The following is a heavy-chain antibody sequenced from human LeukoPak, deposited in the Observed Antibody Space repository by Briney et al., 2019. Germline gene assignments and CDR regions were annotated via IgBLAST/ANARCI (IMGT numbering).Heavy chain of an antibody. CDR1: GYTFTGYY. Sequence: ASVKVSCKASGYTFTGYYMHWVRQAPGQGLEWMGWINPNSGGTNYAQKFQGRVTMTRDTSISTAYMELSRLRSDDTAVYYCARAERSDYYGSGSYFPFDYWGQGTLVTVSS. CDR2: INPNSGGT. J-gene: IGHJ4*02. D-gene: IGHD3-10*01. CDR3: ARAERSDYYGSGSYFPFDY. V-gene: IGHV1-2*02.